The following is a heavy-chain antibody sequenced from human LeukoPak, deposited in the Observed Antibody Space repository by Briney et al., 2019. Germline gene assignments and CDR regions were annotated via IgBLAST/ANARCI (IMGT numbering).Heavy chain of an antibody. D-gene: IGHD2-2*01. Sequence: GASVKVSCKASGYTFTSYGISWVRQAPGQGLEWMGWINPNSGGTNYAQKFQGRVTMTRDTSISTAYMEPSRLTSDDTAVYYCARGELFCSSTSCYDPWGQGTLVTVSS. CDR1: GYTFTSYG. J-gene: IGHJ5*02. CDR2: INPNSGGT. V-gene: IGHV1-2*02. CDR3: ARGELFCSSTSCYDP.